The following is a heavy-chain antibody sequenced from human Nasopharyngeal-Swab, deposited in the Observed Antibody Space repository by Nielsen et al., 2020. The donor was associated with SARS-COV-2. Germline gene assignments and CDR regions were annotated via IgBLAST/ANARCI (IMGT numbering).Heavy chain of an antibody. CDR1: GFAFSSYA. Sequence: GESLKISCAASGFAFSSYAMHWVRQAPGKGLEWVAVISYDGSNKYYADSVKGRFTISRDNSKNTLYLQMNSLRAEDTAVYYWAREAIVRGKPTICYYYGMDVWGQGTTVTVSS. J-gene: IGHJ6*02. D-gene: IGHD3-10*02. V-gene: IGHV3-30-3*01. CDR3: AREAIVRGKPTICYYYGMDV. CDR2: ISYDGSNK.